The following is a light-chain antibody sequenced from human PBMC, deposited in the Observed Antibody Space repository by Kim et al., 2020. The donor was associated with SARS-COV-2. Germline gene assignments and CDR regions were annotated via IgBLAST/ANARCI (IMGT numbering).Light chain of an antibody. V-gene: IGLV2-14*03. CDR3: SSYTSSDTGV. CDR1: SSDIGTYNY. J-gene: IGLJ2*01. Sequence: GQAITIACTRTSSDIGTYNYVSWYQQHPGKVPQLIIFDVSNRPAGVSNRFSGAKSGNMASLTISGLQAEDDADYYYSSYTSSDTGVFGGGTQLTVL. CDR2: DVS.